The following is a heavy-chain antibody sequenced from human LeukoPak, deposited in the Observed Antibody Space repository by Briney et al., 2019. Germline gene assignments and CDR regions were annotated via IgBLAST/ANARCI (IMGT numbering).Heavy chain of an antibody. J-gene: IGHJ6*02. D-gene: IGHD4-23*01. Sequence: GGSLRLSCVGSGFAFHNYAMHWVRRPPGKGLEWVSAINWNSDTKAYADSVKGRFTISRDRARNSLYLQMDSLRPEDTALYYCAKDTGGNGVYFYAMDVWGQGTSVTVS. V-gene: IGHV3-9*01. CDR3: AKDTGGNGVYFYAMDV. CDR1: GFAFHNYA. CDR2: INWNSDTK.